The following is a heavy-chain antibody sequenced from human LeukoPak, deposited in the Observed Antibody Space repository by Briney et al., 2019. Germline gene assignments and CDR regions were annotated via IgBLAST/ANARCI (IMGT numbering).Heavy chain of an antibody. CDR1: GXTFSSYA. J-gene: IGHJ4*02. CDR2: ISYDGSNK. CDR3: AKDLEALKSPSN. D-gene: IGHD3-3*02. Sequence: GRSLRLSCAASGXTFSSYAMHWVRQAPGKGLEWVAVISYDGSNKYYADSVKGRFTISRDNSKNTLYLQMNSLRAEDTAVYYCAKDLEALKSPSNWGQGTLVTVSS. V-gene: IGHV3-30*04.